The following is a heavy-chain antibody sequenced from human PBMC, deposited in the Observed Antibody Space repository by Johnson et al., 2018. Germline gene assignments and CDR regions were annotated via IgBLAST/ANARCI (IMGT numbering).Heavy chain of an antibody. CDR1: GFTFSSYA. CDR2: ISGSGGST. J-gene: IGHJ6*02. Sequence: EVQLVESGGGLVQPGGSPRLSCAASGFTFSSYAMSWVRQAPGKGLEWVSTISGSGGSTYYADSVKGRFTIFRDNSKNTLYLQMNSLRAEDPAVYYCAKAAYNWNDYYYGMDVWGQGTTVTVSS. V-gene: IGHV3-23*04. CDR3: AKAAYNWNDYYYGMDV. D-gene: IGHD1-1*01.